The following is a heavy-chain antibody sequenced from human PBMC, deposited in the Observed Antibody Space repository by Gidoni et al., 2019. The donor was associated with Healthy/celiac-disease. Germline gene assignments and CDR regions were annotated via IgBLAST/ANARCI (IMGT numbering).Heavy chain of an antibody. V-gene: IGHV3-15*01. CDR3: TTDRGAGRVRSSWYAPLDY. CDR2: IKSKTDGGTT. Sequence: EVQLVESGGGLVKPGGSLRLSCAASGFTFSNAWLSWVRQAPGKGLEWVGRIKSKTDGGTTDYAAPVKGRFTISRDDSKNTLYLQMNSLKTEDTAVYYCTTDRGAGRVRSSWYAPLDYWGQGTLVTVSS. D-gene: IGHD6-13*01. CDR1: GFTFSNAW. J-gene: IGHJ4*02.